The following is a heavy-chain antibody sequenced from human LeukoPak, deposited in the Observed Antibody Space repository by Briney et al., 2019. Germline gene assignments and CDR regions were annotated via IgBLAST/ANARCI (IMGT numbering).Heavy chain of an antibody. V-gene: IGHV1-18*01. D-gene: IGHD6-13*01. CDR2: ISAYNGNT. CDR3: ARDRGLRATAGTRIDF. J-gene: IGHJ4*02. CDR1: GYTFTSYG. Sequence: ASVKVSCKASGYTFTSYGISWVRQAPGQGLEWMGWISAYNGNTNYAQKLQGRVTMTTDTSSITAYMELRSLRSDDTALYYCARDRGLRATAGTRIDFWGQGTLVTVSS.